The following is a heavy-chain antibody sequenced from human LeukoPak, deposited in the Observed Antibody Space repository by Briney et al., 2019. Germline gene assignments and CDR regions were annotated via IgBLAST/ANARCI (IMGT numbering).Heavy chain of an antibody. V-gene: IGHV3-23*01. Sequence: PGGSLRLSCAVSGFTFSTYAMTWVRQAPGKGLKWVSAISENGDTYYVDSVKGRFTISRDFPKNTLYLQMNSLRAEDTAVYYCVKLSSGWFGDFWGQGTLVTVSA. CDR2: ISENGDT. CDR3: VKLSSGWFGDF. J-gene: IGHJ4*02. D-gene: IGHD6-19*01. CDR1: GFTFSTYA.